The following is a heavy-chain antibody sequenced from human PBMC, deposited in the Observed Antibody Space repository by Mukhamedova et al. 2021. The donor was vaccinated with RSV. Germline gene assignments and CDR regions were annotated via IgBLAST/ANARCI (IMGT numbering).Heavy chain of an antibody. D-gene: IGHD2-2*01. CDR2: IWYDGSNK. Sequence: VRQAPGKGLEWVAVIWYDGSNKYYADSVKGRFTISRDNSKNTLYLQMNSLRAEDTAVHYCARQGCSSTSCYPFAFDIWGQGTMVT. CDR3: ARQGCSSTSCYPFAFDI. J-gene: IGHJ3*02. V-gene: IGHV3-33*01.